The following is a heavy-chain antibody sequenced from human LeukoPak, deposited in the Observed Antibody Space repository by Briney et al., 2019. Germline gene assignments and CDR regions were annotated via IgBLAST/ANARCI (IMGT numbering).Heavy chain of an antibody. V-gene: IGHV1-2*02. CDR3: ARGVVVTTTGTSAR. Sequence: ASVKVSCKASGYTFTGYYLHWVRQAPGQGLEWMGWINPNSGDTNYAQKFQGRVTMTRDTSVSTAYMELTGLMSDDTAVYFCARGVVVTTTGTSARWGEGTLVTV. CDR2: INPNSGDT. J-gene: IGHJ1*01. D-gene: IGHD3-22*01. CDR1: GYTFTGYY.